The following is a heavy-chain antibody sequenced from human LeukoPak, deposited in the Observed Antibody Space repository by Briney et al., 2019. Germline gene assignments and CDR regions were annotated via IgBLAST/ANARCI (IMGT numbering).Heavy chain of an antibody. CDR1: GFTFSDSY. CDR3: SRDPRVLDY. Sequence: GGSLRLSCEASGFTFSDSYMSWLRQPPGKGLESISYIGPSGNFINYADSVKGRFTISRDNAKKSLCLQINSLRAEDTAVYYCSRDPRVLDYWGQGTLVTVSS. J-gene: IGHJ4*02. CDR2: IGPSGNFI. V-gene: IGHV3-11*01.